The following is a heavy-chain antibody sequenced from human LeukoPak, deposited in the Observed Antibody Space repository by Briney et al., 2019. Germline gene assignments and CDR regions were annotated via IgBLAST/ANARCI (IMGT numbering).Heavy chain of an antibody. CDR1: GGSISSSTYY. Sequence: PSETLSLTRTVSGGSISSSTYYWGWIRQPPGKGLEWIGSVYYTGSTYYNPSLKSRITILLDTSKNQISLKLSSVTAADTAVYYCSRGSYDILTGYSTLGEYWGQGTLVTVSS. CDR2: VYYTGST. V-gene: IGHV4-39*01. CDR3: SRGSYDILTGYSTLGEY. J-gene: IGHJ4*02. D-gene: IGHD3-9*01.